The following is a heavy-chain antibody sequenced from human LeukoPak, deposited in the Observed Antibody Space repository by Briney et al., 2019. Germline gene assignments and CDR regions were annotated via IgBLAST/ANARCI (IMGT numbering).Heavy chain of an antibody. J-gene: IGHJ6*03. CDR1: GGSISSYY. D-gene: IGHD6-25*01. V-gene: IGHV4-59*01. CDR2: IYYSGST. CDR3: ARGSAHYYMDV. Sequence: SETLSLTCTVSGGSISSYYWSWIRQPPGKGLEWIGYIYYSGSTNYNPSLKSRVTISVDTSKNQLSLKLSSVTAADTAVYYCARGSAHYYMDVWGKGTTVTISS.